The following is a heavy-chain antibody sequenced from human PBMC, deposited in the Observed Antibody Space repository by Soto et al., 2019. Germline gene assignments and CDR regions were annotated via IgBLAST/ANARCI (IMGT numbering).Heavy chain of an antibody. CDR3: ARGGKEDSSGYNED. J-gene: IGHJ4*02. CDR1: GGSFSGYY. Sequence: QVQLQQWGAGLLKPSETLSLTCAVYGGSFSGYYWSWIRQPPGKGLEWIGEINHSGSTNYNPSLKSRVTISVDTSKNQFSLKLSSVTAADTAVYYCARGGKEDSSGYNEDWGQGTLVTVSS. D-gene: IGHD3-22*01. V-gene: IGHV4-34*01. CDR2: INHSGST.